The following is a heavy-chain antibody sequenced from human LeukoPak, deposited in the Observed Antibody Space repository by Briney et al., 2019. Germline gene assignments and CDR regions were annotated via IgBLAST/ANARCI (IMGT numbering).Heavy chain of an antibody. CDR2: IYYSGST. V-gene: IGHV4-59*08. CDR1: GGSISSYY. J-gene: IGHJ6*02. D-gene: IGHD1-1*01. CDR3: ARRDRLEPLDV. Sequence: SSETLSLTCTVSGGSISSYYWSWIRQPPGKGLEWIGYIYYSGSTNYHPSLKSRVTISVDTSKNQFSLKLSSVTAADAAVYYCARRDRLEPLDVWGQGTTVTVSS.